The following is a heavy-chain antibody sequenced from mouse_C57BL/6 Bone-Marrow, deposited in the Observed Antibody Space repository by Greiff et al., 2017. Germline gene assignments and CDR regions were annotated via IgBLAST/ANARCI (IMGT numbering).Heavy chain of an antibody. CDR1: GYSFTDYN. D-gene: IGHD1-1*01. V-gene: IGHV1-39*01. J-gene: IGHJ4*01. CDR2: INPNYGTT. CDR3: AREHLAYGSSPMDY. Sequence: EVKLQESGPELVKPGASVKISCKASGYSFTDYNMNWVKQSNGKSLEWIGVINPNYGTTSYNKKFKGKATLTVDQSSSTAYMQLNSLTSEDSAVYYCAREHLAYGSSPMDYWGQGTSVTVSS.